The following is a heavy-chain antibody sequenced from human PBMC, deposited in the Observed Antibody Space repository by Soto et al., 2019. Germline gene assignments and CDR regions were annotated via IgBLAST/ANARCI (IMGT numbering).Heavy chain of an antibody. CDR1: GGSISSSSYY. Sequence: QLQLQESGPGLVKPSETLSLTCTVSGGSISSSSYYWGWIRQPPGKGLEWIGSLYYSGSTYYNPSLRSRVTISVDTSKNQFSLKLTSVTDADTAVYYCARLKVPGYYGMDVWGPGTTVTVSS. CDR2: LYYSGST. V-gene: IGHV4-39*01. D-gene: IGHD7-27*01. CDR3: ARLKVPGYYGMDV. J-gene: IGHJ6*02.